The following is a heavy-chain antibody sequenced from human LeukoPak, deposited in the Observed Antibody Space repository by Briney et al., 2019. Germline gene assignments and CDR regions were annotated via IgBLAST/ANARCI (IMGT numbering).Heavy chain of an antibody. D-gene: IGHD2-8*01. CDR3: ARLDLYGYFDY. CDR1: GGSISSYY. CDR2: IYYSGST. J-gene: IGHJ4*02. V-gene: IGHV4-59*08. Sequence: PSETLSLTCTVSGGSISSYYWSWIRQPPGKGLEWIGYIYYSGSTNYNPSLKSRVTISVDTSKNQFSLKPSSVTAADTAVYYCARLDLYGYFDYWGQGTLVTVSS.